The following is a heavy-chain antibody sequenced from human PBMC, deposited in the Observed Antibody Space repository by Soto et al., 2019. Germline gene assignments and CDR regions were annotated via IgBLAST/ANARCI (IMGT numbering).Heavy chain of an antibody. CDR3: AKETNAYEINF. V-gene: IGHV3-30-3*01. CDR2: IPYDGNTQ. Sequence: QVQLVEAGGGVVQPGGALRLSCAASGFIFSGYAMHSVRQAPGKGREWVAVIPYDGNTQYYADSVKGRFTVTRDNSNNMLYVEMNNLRDEDTAMYYCAKETNAYEINFWGQGTLVTVSP. J-gene: IGHJ4*02. D-gene: IGHD3-9*01. CDR1: GFIFSGYA.